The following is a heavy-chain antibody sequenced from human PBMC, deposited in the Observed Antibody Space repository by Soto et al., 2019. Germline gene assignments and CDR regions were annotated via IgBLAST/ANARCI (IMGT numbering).Heavy chain of an antibody. D-gene: IGHD1-7*01. V-gene: IGHV3-23*01. CDR3: ARGARTATTSWSAFDV. Sequence: EVQLLESGGGLVQPGGSLRLSCAASGFTFNTYVMNWVRQAPGKGLEWVSTISYSADKTHYADSVKGRFTISRDNSRYTLFLQTTNLRADDAAVYYCARGARTATTSWSAFDVWGQGNMVTVSS. CDR2: ISYSADKT. J-gene: IGHJ3*01. CDR1: GFTFNTYV.